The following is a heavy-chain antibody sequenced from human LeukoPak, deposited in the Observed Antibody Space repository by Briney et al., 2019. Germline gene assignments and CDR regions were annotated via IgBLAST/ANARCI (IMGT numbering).Heavy chain of an antibody. V-gene: IGHV4-59*08. CDR1: GASISSYC. CDR2: IHYSGST. D-gene: IGHD5-24*01. CDR3: ARARRDGYLDY. Sequence: SETLSLTCAVSGASISSYCWSWIRQPPGKGLEWIGYIHYSGSTNYNSSLKSRVNISIDTSKNQFSLKLSSVTAADTAVYYCARARRDGYLDYWGQETLVTVSS. J-gene: IGHJ4*02.